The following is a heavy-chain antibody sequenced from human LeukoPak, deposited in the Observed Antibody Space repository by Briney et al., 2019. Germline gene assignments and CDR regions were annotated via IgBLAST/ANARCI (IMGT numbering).Heavy chain of an antibody. CDR1: GFTFSSYG. V-gene: IGHV3-30*02. CDR3: AKPGSPYYDFWSYYFDY. CDR2: IRYDGSNK. Sequence: GGSLRLSCAASGFTFSSYGMHWVRQAPGKGLEWVAFIRYDGSNKYYADSVKGRFTISRDNSKNTLYLQMNSLRAEDTAVYYCAKPGSPYYDFWSYYFDYWGQGTLVTVSS. D-gene: IGHD3-3*01. J-gene: IGHJ4*02.